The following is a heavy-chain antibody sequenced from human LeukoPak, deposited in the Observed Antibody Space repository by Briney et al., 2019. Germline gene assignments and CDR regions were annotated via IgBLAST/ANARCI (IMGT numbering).Heavy chain of an antibody. V-gene: IGHV3-21*01. Sequence: GGSLRLSCAASGFTFSSYSMNWVRQAPGKGLEWVSSISSSSSYIYYADSVKGRFTISRDNAKNSLYLQMNSLRAEDTAVYYCARDSVGATESNWFDPWGQGTLVTVSS. D-gene: IGHD1-26*01. J-gene: IGHJ5*02. CDR3: ARDSVGATESNWFDP. CDR2: ISSSSSYI. CDR1: GFTFSSYS.